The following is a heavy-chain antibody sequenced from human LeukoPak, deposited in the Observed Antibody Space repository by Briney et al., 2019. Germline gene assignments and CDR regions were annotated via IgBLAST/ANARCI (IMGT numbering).Heavy chain of an antibody. CDR1: GFTFRTYA. J-gene: IGHJ4*02. Sequence: GRSLRLSCAASGFTFRTYAMHWLRQAPGKGLEGVAVISNDGSNKYYAGPGKGRFTLSRDNTKNTLYLQMNSLRAEDTAVYYCARDLTGSSYFDYWGQGTLVTVSS. V-gene: IGHV3-30-3*01. D-gene: IGHD1-26*01. CDR2: ISNDGSNK. CDR3: ARDLTGSSYFDY.